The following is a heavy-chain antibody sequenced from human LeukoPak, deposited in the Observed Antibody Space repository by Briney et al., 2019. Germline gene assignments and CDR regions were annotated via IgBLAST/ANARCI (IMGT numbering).Heavy chain of an antibody. CDR3: ARSLWPEDY. J-gene: IGHJ4*02. V-gene: IGHV3-7*01. Sequence: GGSLRLSCAASGFTFSSYWMSWVRQAPGKGLEWVANINQDGSEKNYVDSVKGRFTISRDNAKTSLYLQMNSLRVEDTAVYYCARSLWPEDYWGQGTLVTVSS. D-gene: IGHD5-18*01. CDR1: GFTFSSYW. CDR2: INQDGSEK.